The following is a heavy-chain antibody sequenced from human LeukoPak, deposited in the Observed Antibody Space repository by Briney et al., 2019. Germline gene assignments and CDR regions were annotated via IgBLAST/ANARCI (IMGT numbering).Heavy chain of an antibody. CDR3: ARAPDYGANDY. D-gene: IGHD4-23*01. V-gene: IGHV4-30-4*01. Sequence: SETLSLTCTVSGCYISSGDYYWSWIRQPPGKGLEWIGYIHYSGSTHYNPSLKSRVTISVDTSKNQFSLRLTSVTAADTAVYYCARAPDYGANDYWGQGTLVTVSS. CDR2: IHYSGST. J-gene: IGHJ4*02. CDR1: GCYISSGDYY.